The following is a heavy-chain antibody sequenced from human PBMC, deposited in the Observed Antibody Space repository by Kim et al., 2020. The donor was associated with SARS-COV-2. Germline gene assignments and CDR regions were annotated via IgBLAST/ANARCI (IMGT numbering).Heavy chain of an antibody. J-gene: IGHJ4*02. V-gene: IGHV4-39*07. Sequence: PSLKSRVTIAVDTSKNQFSLKLSSVTAADTAVYYCARVSTSGWQGDYFDYWGQGTLVTVSS. D-gene: IGHD6-19*01. CDR3: ARVSTSGWQGDYFDY.